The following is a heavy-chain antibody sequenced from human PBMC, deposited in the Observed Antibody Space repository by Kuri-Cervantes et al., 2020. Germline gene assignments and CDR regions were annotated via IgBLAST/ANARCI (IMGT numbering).Heavy chain of an antibody. CDR1: GFTFSSNA. D-gene: IGHD1-26*01. CDR2: ISYDGSNK. V-gene: IGHV3-30-3*02. CDR3: AKREWRSLYYFDS. J-gene: IGHJ4*02. Sequence: GESLKISCAASGFTFSSNAMHWVRQTPGKGLEWVTVISYDGSNKYYADSVKGRFTISRDNSKNTLYLQMNSLRAEDTAVYYCAKREWRSLYYFDSWGQGSLVTVSS.